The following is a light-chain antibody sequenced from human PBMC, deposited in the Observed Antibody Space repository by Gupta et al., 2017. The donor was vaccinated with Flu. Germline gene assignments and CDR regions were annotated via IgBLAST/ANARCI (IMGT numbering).Light chain of an antibody. CDR2: GAS. V-gene: IGKV3-20*01. CDR3: QQYGSSSLT. CDR1: QSVSSSY. Sequence: DIVLTQSPATLSSSPGERATLSCRASQSVSSSYLAWYQQKPGQAPRLLIYGASSRASGIPDRFSGSGSGTDFTLTISRLEPDDFAVYYCQQYGSSSLTFGEGTKVEIK. J-gene: IGKJ1*01.